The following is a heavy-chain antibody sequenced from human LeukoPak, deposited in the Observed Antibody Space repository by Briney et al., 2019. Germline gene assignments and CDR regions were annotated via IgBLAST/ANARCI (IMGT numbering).Heavy chain of an antibody. V-gene: IGHV1-2*02. CDR1: GYTFTGYY. CDR3: ARDYCSGGSCYLGAFDI. Sequence: ASVKVSCKASGYTFTGYYMHWGRQAPGQGLEWMGWINPNSGGTNYAQKFQGRVTMTRDTSISTAYVELRRLRCDDTAVYYCARDYCSGGSCYLGAFDIWGQRTMVTVSS. J-gene: IGHJ3*02. CDR2: INPNSGGT. D-gene: IGHD2-15*01.